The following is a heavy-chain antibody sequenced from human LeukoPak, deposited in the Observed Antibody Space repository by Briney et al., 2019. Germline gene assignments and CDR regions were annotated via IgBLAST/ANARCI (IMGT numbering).Heavy chain of an antibody. J-gene: IGHJ3*02. Sequence: SETLSLTCTVSGGSISSSSYYWGWIRQPPGKGLGWIGSIYYSGSTYYNPSLKSRVTISVDTSRNQFSLKLSSVTAADTAVYYCARDGGVAGSSDAFDIWGQGTMVIVSS. V-gene: IGHV4-39*07. CDR1: GGSISSSSYY. CDR2: IYYSGST. D-gene: IGHD6-19*01. CDR3: ARDGGVAGSSDAFDI.